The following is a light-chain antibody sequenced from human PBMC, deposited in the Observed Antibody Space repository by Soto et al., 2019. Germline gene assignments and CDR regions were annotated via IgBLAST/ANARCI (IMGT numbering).Light chain of an antibody. CDR1: QSVSSD. J-gene: IGKJ4*01. CDR3: QQYNNWPLT. CDR2: GAS. Sequence: EIVLTQSPATLSVAPGERATLSCRASQSVSSDLAWFQQKPGQAPRLLMYGASTRATCIPARFSGRGSGTEFTLTISSLQSEDFALYHCQQYNNWPLTFGGGTKVEIK. V-gene: IGKV3-15*01.